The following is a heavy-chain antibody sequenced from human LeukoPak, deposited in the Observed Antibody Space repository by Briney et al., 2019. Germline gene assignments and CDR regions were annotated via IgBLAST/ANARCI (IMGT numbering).Heavy chain of an antibody. J-gene: IGHJ4*02. CDR3: AKNGDYDSSGYYYEKYYFDY. CDR2: ISGGGGST. D-gene: IGHD3-22*01. V-gene: IGHV3-23*01. CDR1: GFTFTSYS. Sequence: GGSLRLSCAASGFTFTSYSMNWVRQAPGKGLEWVSTISGGGGSTYYADSVKGRFTISRDNSKNTLYLQVNSLRAEDTAVYYCAKNGDYDSSGYYYEKYYFDYWGQGTLVTVSS.